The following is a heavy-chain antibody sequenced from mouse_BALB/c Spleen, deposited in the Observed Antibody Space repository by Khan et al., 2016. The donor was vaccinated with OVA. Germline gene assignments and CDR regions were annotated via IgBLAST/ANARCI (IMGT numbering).Heavy chain of an antibody. V-gene: IGHV2-6-1*01. Sequence: QVQLKESGPGLVAPSQSLSITCTISGFSLTNYGVHWVRQPPGKGLEWLVVIWSDGSTTYNSALKSRLTVTKDNSKSQVFLEMNSHQTDDTAMYCCARQPYYHYNIMDYWGQGTSVTVSS. CDR1: GFSLTNYG. D-gene: IGHD2-10*01. CDR3: ARQPYYHYNIMDY. J-gene: IGHJ4*01. CDR2: IWSDGST.